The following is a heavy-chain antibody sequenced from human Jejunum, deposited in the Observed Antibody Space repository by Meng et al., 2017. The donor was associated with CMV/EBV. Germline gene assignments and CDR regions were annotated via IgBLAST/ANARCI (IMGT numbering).Heavy chain of an antibody. CDR3: ARAGRTIYGVIHYYFDY. Sequence: GSFSGYYWSWSRQPPGKGLGWNGVINHSGSTNYNPSLKSRLTISVDTSKKQVSLKLSSVTAADTAVYYCARAGRTIYGVIHYYFDYWGQGTLVTVSS. D-gene: IGHD3-3*01. V-gene: IGHV4-34*01. CDR1: GSFSGYY. CDR2: INHSGST. J-gene: IGHJ4*02.